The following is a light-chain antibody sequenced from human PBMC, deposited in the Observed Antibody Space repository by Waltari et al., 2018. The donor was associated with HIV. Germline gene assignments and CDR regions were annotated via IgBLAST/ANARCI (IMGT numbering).Light chain of an antibody. J-gene: IGLJ3*02. CDR1: NPNIGSNN. Sequence: QSALTQAPSASGTPGQRVDISCSGANPNIGSNNVNWYQHTPGAATKLLIYDNNQRPSGIPDRFSGSKSGSSASLAITGLQSDDEADFYCSTWDDNLNGPVFGGGTRLTVL. CDR2: DNN. V-gene: IGLV1-44*01. CDR3: STWDDNLNGPV.